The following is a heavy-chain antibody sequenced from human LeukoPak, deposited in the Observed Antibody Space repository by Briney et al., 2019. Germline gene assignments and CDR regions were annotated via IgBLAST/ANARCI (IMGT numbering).Heavy chain of an antibody. D-gene: IGHD6-19*01. V-gene: IGHV1-18*01. CDR3: ARGRKSSGYTDFDY. CDR1: GYTFTSYG. CDR2: ISAYNGNT. J-gene: IGHJ4*02. Sequence: ASVKVSCKASGYTFTSYGISWVRQAPGQGLEWMGWISAYNGNTNYAQKLQGRVTMTTDTSTSTAYMEVRSLRSDDTAVYYCARGRKSSGYTDFDYWGQGTLVTVSS.